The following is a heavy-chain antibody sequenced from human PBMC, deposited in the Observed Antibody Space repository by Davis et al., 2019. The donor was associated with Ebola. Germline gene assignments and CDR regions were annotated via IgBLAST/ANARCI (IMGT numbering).Heavy chain of an antibody. CDR1: GFTFSNAW. D-gene: IGHD3-9*01. V-gene: IGHV3-48*02. CDR2: ISTSSTTT. Sequence: GEPLKISCAASGFTFSNAWMNWVRQAPGKGLEWVSYISTSSTTTYYADSVKGRFTISRDNAKNSLYLQMNSLRDEDTAVYYCARAISPAFDYWGQGTLVTVSS. J-gene: IGHJ4*02. CDR3: ARAISPAFDY.